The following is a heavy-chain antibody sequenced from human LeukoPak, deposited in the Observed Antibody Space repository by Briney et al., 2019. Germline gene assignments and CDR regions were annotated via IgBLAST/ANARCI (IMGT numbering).Heavy chain of an antibody. D-gene: IGHD3-3*01. Sequence: SETLSLTCAVYGGSFSGYYWSWIRQHPGKGLEWIGYIYYSGSTYYNPSLKSRVTISVDTSKNQFSLKLSSVTAADTAVYYCATARWDFWSGYSYYFDYWGQGTLVTVSS. J-gene: IGHJ4*02. V-gene: IGHV4-31*11. CDR2: IYYSGST. CDR3: ATARWDFWSGYSYYFDY. CDR1: GGSFSGYY.